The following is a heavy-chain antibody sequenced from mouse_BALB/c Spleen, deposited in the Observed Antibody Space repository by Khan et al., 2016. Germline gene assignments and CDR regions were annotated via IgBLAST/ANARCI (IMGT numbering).Heavy chain of an antibody. CDR3: ARDGWGYYAMDY. CDR2: IWGDGST. Sequence: QVQLKESGPGLVAPSQSLSITCTVAGFSLGAYGVNWVRQPPGKGLEWLGMIWGDGSTDYNSALNSRMNITKDNSKSQVFLKMNSLQSDDPARYYCARDGWGYYAMDYWGQGTSVTVSS. J-gene: IGHJ4*01. CDR1: GFSLGAYG. V-gene: IGHV2-6-7*01. D-gene: IGHD2-2*01.